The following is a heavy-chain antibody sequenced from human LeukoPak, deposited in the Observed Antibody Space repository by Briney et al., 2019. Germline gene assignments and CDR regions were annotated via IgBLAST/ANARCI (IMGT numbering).Heavy chain of an antibody. CDR2: IYYSGST. V-gene: IGHV4-59*12. CDR3: ARARLGTRKVPAASRPYWYFDL. D-gene: IGHD2-2*01. CDR1: VGSIGNNY. J-gene: IGHJ2*01. Sequence: KASETLSLTCTVSVGSIGNNYWSWIRQPPGKGLEWIGYIYYSGSTKYNPSLKSRVTISVDTSKNQFSLKLSSVTAADTAVYYCARARLGTRKVPAASRPYWYFDLWGRGTLVTVSS.